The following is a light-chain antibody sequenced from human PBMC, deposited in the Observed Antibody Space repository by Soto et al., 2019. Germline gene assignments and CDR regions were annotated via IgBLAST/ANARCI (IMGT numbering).Light chain of an antibody. Sequence: DIQMTQSPSSLSASVGDRVTITCRASQSISSYLNWYQQKPGKAPKLLIYAASSLQSGVPSRFSGSGSGTDFTLTISSLQPEDFATYYCQQSYSTPYTFVQGTKVDIK. CDR1: QSISSY. CDR3: QQSYSTPYT. V-gene: IGKV1-39*01. J-gene: IGKJ2*01. CDR2: AAS.